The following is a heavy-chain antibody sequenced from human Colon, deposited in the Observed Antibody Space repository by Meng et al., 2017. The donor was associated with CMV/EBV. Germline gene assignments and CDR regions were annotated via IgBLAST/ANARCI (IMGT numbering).Heavy chain of an antibody. J-gene: IGHJ6*02. Sequence: GGSLRLSCVDSGFSFSGYWMHWVRQAPGKGLAWVSRVNDDGSSVRYADSVKGRFTISRDNAKNTLYLQMNSLRAEDTAVYYCARGYCSSTSCPQVDYYYGMDVWGQGTTVTVSS. V-gene: IGHV3-74*01. CDR3: ARGYCSSTSCPQVDYYYGMDV. D-gene: IGHD2-2*01. CDR1: GFSFSGYW. CDR2: VNDDGSSV.